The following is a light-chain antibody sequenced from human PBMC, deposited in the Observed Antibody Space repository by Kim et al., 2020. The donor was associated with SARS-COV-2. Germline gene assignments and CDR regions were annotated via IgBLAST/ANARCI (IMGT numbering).Light chain of an antibody. CDR3: QVWDSSSDHVV. Sequence: PGKTARITCGGNNIGSKSVHWYQQKPGQAPVLVIYHDSDRPSGIPERFSVSNSGNTATLTISRVEAGDEADYYCQVWDSSSDHVVFGGGTQLTVL. V-gene: IGLV3-21*04. CDR1: NIGSKS. CDR2: HDS. J-gene: IGLJ2*01.